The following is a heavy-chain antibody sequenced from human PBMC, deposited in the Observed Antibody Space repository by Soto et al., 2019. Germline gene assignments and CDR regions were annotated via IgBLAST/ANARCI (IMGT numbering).Heavy chain of an antibody. V-gene: IGHV3-23*04. D-gene: IGHD2-15*01. J-gene: IGHJ5*02. CDR1: GFTVSSNY. Sequence: EVQLVESGGGLIQPGGSLRLSCAASGFTVSSNYMSWVRQAPGKGLEWVSVISGSGGSTYYADSVKGRFTISRDNSKNTLYLQMNSLRAEDTAVYYCAKDMSGGRRGWFDPWGQGTLVTVSS. CDR2: ISGSGGST. CDR3: AKDMSGGRRGWFDP.